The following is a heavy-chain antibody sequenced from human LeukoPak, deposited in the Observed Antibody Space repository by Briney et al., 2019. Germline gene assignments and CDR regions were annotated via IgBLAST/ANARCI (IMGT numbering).Heavy chain of an antibody. Sequence: ASVKVSCKASGYDFISYGVNWVRQAPGQGLEWMGWISAYNGNTNYAQKLQGRVAMTTDTSTSTAYMELRSLRSDDTAVYCCARDSRYKQWLAHFDYWGQGTLVTVSS. J-gene: IGHJ4*02. CDR1: GYDFISYG. D-gene: IGHD6-19*01. CDR2: ISAYNGNT. CDR3: ARDSRYKQWLAHFDY. V-gene: IGHV1-18*01.